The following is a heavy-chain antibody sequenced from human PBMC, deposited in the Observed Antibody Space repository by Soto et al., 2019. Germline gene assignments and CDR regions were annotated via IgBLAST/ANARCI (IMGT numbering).Heavy chain of an antibody. J-gene: IGHJ4*02. D-gene: IGHD2-2*01. V-gene: IGHV4-34*01. CDR2: INHSGST. CDR3: ARGLSLIVVVPAAAYYFDY. Sequence: SETLSLTCAVYGGSFSAYYWSWIRQPPGKGLEWIGEINHSGSTNYNPSLKSRVTISVDTSKNQFSLKLSSVTAADTAVYYCARGLSLIVVVPAAAYYFDYWGQGTLVTVSS. CDR1: GGSFSAYY.